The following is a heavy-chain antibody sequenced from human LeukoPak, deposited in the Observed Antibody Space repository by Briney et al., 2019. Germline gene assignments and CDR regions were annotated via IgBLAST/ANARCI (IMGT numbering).Heavy chain of an antibody. CDR2: ISYSGST. CDR3: ARSWIQLWLGDLTFDY. J-gene: IGHJ4*02. V-gene: IGHV4-39*01. Sequence: SETLSLTCAVSGGSISSTSYYWTWIRQPPGKGLEWIGSISYSGSTYYNPSLKSRVTISVDTSKNQFSLKLTSVTAADTAVYYCARSWIQLWLGDLTFDYWGQGTLVTVSS. D-gene: IGHD5-18*01. CDR1: GGSISSTSYY.